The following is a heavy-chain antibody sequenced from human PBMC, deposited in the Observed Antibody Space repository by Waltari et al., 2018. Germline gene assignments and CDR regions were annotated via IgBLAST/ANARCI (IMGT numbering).Heavy chain of an antibody. V-gene: IGHV4-59*08. CDR1: GGPISNSY. D-gene: IGHD3-3*01. CDR3: ARQGHYDFWTGYYLFDY. CDR2: IYYSGST. Sequence: QVQLQESGPGLVKPSETLSPPCPVSGGPISNSYWTWIRTPPGKGLEWIGSIYYSGSTNYNPSLKSRVTLSVDTSKNHFSLKLSSVTAADTALYYCARQGHYDFWTGYYLFDYWGQGTLVTVSS. J-gene: IGHJ4*02.